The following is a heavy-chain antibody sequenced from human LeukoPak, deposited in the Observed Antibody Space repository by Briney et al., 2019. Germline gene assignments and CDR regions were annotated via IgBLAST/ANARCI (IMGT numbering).Heavy chain of an antibody. CDR1: GYTFTSYD. CDR3: ARGDPTYYDFWSGYYSTPPFDY. Sequence: ASVKVSCKASGYTFTSYDINWVRQATGQGLEWMGWMNPNSGNTNYAQKLQGRVTMTTDTSTSTAYMELRSLRSDDTAVYYCARGDPTYYDFWSGYYSTPPFDYWGQGTLVTVSS. V-gene: IGHV1-8*01. J-gene: IGHJ4*02. CDR2: MNPNSGNT. D-gene: IGHD3-3*01.